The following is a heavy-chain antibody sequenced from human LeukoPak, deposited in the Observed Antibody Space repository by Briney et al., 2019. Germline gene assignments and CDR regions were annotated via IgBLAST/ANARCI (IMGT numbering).Heavy chain of an antibody. CDR2: TYYRSKWHN. J-gene: IGHJ6*02. D-gene: IGHD5-18*01. CDR3: ARDHGYSYGRVGYYYYGMDV. Sequence: SQTLSLTCAISGDSVSSNSAAWNWIRQSPSRGLEWLGRTYYRSKWHNDYAVSVKSRITINPDTSKNQFSLQLNSVTPEDTAVYYCARDHGYSYGRVGYYYYGMDVWGQGTTVTVSS. V-gene: IGHV6-1*01. CDR1: GDSVSSNSAA.